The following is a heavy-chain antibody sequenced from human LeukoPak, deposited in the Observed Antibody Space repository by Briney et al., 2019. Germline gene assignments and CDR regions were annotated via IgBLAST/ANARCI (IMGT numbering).Heavy chain of an antibody. CDR2: IYDSGST. Sequence: SETLCLTCGVSGGSISSYYWSWIRQPPGKGLEWIGDIYDSGSTNFKSPLKSRVTMSGDTSKNQFSLKVNSVTAADTAVYYCVRHAENGYDRFDHWGPGTMVTVS. J-gene: IGHJ4*02. D-gene: IGHD5-12*01. CDR3: VRHAENGYDRFDH. V-gene: IGHV4-59*08. CDR1: GGSISSYY.